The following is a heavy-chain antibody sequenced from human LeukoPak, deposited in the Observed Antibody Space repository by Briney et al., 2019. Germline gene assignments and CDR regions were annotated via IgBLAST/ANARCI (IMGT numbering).Heavy chain of an antibody. D-gene: IGHD5-24*01. J-gene: IGHJ5*02. V-gene: IGHV1-2*02. Sequence: GASVKVSCKASGYTFTGYYMHWVRQAPGQGLEWMGWINPNSGGTNYAQKFQGRVTMTRDTSISTAYMELSRLRSDDTAVYYCARDGYNGNRDNNWFDPWGQGTLVTVSS. CDR3: ARDGYNGNRDNNWFDP. CDR1: GYTFTGYY. CDR2: INPNSGGT.